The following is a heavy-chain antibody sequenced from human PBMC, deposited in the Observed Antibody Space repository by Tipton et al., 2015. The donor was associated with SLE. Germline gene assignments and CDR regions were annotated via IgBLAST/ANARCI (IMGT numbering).Heavy chain of an antibody. CDR2: IYHSGTT. CDR1: GYSISSGYY. CDR3: VTKTGSYSDY. D-gene: IGHD1-26*01. V-gene: IGHV4-38-2*02. Sequence: GLVKPSETLSLICTVSGYSISSGYYWGWIRQPPGKGLEWIGSIYHSGTTFYSPSLKSRVTISVDTSKNQISLKLSSVTAADTAVYYCVTKTGSYSDYWGRGTLLTVSS. J-gene: IGHJ4*02.